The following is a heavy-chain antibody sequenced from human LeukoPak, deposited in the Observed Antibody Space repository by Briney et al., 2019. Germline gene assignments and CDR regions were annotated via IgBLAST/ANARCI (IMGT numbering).Heavy chain of an antibody. CDR1: GGTFSSYA. CDR3: ARDMAVVVAATELSFDY. V-gene: IGHV1-46*01. D-gene: IGHD2-15*01. Sequence: ASVKVSCKASGGTFSSYAISWVRQAPGQGLEWMGIINPSGGSTSYAQKFQGRVTMTRDTSTSTVYMELSSLRSEDTAVYYCARDMAVVVAATELSFDYWGQGTLVTVSS. J-gene: IGHJ4*02. CDR2: INPSGGST.